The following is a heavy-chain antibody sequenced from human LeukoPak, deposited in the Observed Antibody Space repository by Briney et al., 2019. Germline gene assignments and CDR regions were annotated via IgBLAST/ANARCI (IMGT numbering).Heavy chain of an antibody. Sequence: PGGSLRLSCAASGFTFSSYSMNWVRQAPGKGLEWVSSISSSSSYIYYADSVKGRFTISRDNAKNSLYLQMNSLRAEDTAVYYCARDNPWEMVRGVIDYWGQGTLVTVSS. J-gene: IGHJ4*02. D-gene: IGHD3-10*01. CDR1: GFTFSSYS. CDR2: ISSSSSYI. V-gene: IGHV3-21*01. CDR3: ARDNPWEMVRGVIDY.